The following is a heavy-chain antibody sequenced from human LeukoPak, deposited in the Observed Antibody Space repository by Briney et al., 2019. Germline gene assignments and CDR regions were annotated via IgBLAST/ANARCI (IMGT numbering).Heavy chain of an antibody. CDR1: GGSISSYY. J-gene: IGHJ6*02. Sequence: SETLSLTCTVSGGSISSYYWSWIRQPPGKGLEWIGYIYYSGSTNYNPSLKSRVTISVDTSKNQFSLKLSSVTAADTAVYYCARAPYYYYGMDVWGQGTTVTVSS. V-gene: IGHV4-59*08. CDR2: IYYSGST. CDR3: ARAPYYYYGMDV.